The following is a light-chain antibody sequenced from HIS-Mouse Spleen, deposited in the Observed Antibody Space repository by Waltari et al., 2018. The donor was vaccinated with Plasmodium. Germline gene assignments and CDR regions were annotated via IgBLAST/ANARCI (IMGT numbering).Light chain of an antibody. CDR1: QLGDKY. CDR2: QDS. Sequence: SYELTQPPSVSVSPGQTASITCSGDQLGDKYACWYQQKPGQSPVLVIYQDSKRPSGIPERFSGSNSGNTATLTISGTQAMDEADYYGQAWDSSTAWVFGGGTKLTVL. V-gene: IGLV3-1*01. CDR3: QAWDSSTAWV. J-gene: IGLJ2*01.